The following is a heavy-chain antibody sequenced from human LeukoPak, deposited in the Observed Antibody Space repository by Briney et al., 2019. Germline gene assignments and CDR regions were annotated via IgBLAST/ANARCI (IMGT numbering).Heavy chain of an antibody. J-gene: IGHJ4*02. CDR2: ISSSSNTI. CDR1: GFTFSSYR. D-gene: IGHD4-17*01. CDR3: ASGGVRSVTLLRY. V-gene: IGHV3-48*01. Sequence: GGSLRLSCAASGFTFSSYRMNWVRQAPGKGLEWISYISSSSNTIYYADSVKSRFTISRDNSKNTLYLQMNSLRAEDTAVYYCASGGVRSVTLLRYWGQGTLVTVSS.